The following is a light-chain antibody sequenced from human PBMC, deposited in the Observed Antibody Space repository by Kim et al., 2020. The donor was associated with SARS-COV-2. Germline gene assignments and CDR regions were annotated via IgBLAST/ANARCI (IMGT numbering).Light chain of an antibody. CDR2: LGS. V-gene: IGKV2-28*01. CDR3: MQAWEYS. J-gene: IGKJ2*03. Sequence: PGEPASISCRSSQSLLHSNGYNYLDWYLQKPGQSPQLLIYLGSNRASGVPDRFSGSGSGTDFTLKISRVEAEDVGVYYCMQAWEYSFGQGTKLEI. CDR1: QSLLHSNGYNY.